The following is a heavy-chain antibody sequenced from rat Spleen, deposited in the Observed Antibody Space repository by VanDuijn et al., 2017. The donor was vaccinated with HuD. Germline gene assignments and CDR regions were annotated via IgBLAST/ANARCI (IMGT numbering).Heavy chain of an antibody. CDR2: ISYGDSSGHSGT. Sequence: EVQLVESGGGLVQPGRSLKLSCAASGFTFSDYYMAWVRQAPTKGLEWVAYISYGDSSGHSGTYYRDSVRGRFTISRDDAKSTLSLQMDSLRSEDTATYYCARQVTALDYWGQGVMATVSS. J-gene: IGHJ2*01. CDR3: ARQVTALDY. D-gene: IGHD1-10*01. V-gene: IGHV5-29*01. CDR1: GFTFSDYY.